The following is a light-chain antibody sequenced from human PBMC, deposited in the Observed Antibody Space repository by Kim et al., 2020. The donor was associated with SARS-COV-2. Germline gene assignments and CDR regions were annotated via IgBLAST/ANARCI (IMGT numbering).Light chain of an antibody. CDR3: QAWDSNAAV. J-gene: IGLJ3*02. CDR1: KLGTKY. Sequence: SYELTQPPSLSVYPGQTASITCSGDKLGTKYASWYQQKPGQSPVVVIYRDTKRPSGIPERFSGSNSGNTATLTISGTQAMDEADYYCQAWDSNAAVFGGGTKVTVL. CDR2: RDT. V-gene: IGLV3-1*01.